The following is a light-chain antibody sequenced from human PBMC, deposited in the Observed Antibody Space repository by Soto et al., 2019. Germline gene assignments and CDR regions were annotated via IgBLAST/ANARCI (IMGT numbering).Light chain of an antibody. CDR3: RRYNSYLT. V-gene: IGKV1-39*01. Sequence: DIQMTQSPSSLSASVGDRVTITCRASQSISSYLNWYQQKPGKAPKLQIYTASSLQSGVPSRFSGSGSGTDFTLTIRRLQPYAFETYYRRRYNSYLTFGRGTKVDIK. CDR1: QSISSY. J-gene: IGKJ1*01. CDR2: TAS.